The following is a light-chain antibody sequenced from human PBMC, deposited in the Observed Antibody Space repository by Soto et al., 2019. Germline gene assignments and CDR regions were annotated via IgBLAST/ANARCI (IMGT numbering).Light chain of an antibody. CDR2: GAS. CDR3: HQYGYSPIT. V-gene: IGKV3-20*01. J-gene: IGKJ5*01. CDR1: QSVRAY. Sequence: IVLTQSPDTLSLSPGERATLSCRASQSVRAYLAWYQPKPGRAPRLIIYGASRRATGIPERFSGSESGTDVTLTISRLEPEECAVYYGHQYGYSPITVGQGKRLEIK.